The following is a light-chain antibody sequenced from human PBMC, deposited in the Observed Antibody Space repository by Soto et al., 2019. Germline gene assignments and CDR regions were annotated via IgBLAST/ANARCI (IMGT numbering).Light chain of an antibody. V-gene: IGKV1-5*03. CDR1: QSISSW. CDR3: QQYSSYSAYT. Sequence: DIQMTQSPSTLPASVGDRVTMTCRASQSISSWLAWHQQKAGKAPKLLIYKASSLESGVPSRFSGSGSGTEFTLTISSLQPDDFATYYCQQYSSYSAYTFGQATKVDIK. CDR2: KAS. J-gene: IGKJ2*01.